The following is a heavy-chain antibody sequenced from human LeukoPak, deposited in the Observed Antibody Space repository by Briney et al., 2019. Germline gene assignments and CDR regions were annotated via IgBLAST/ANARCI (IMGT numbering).Heavy chain of an antibody. CDR3: ARSGVEYSGDY. CDR2: ISGSGVST. CDR1: GFTFSSYA. Sequence: GGSLRLSCAASGFTFSSYAMSWVRQAPGKGLEWVSTISGSGVSTYYADSVKGRFTISRDNSKNTLYLQMNSLRAGDTAVYYCARSGVEYSGDYWGQGTLVTVSS. V-gene: IGHV3-23*01. J-gene: IGHJ4*02. D-gene: IGHD1-26*01.